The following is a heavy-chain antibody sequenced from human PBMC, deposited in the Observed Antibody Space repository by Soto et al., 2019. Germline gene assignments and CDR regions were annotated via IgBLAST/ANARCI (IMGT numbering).Heavy chain of an antibody. D-gene: IGHD3-10*01. Sequence: GGSLRLSCAASGFTFSSYAMSWVRQAPGKGLEWVSGISGSGDSTYYADSVKGRFTISRDNSKNTLYLQMNSLRAEDTAVYYCASEGQIRHLSGLTWFDPWGQGTLVTVSS. CDR1: GFTFSSYA. J-gene: IGHJ5*02. V-gene: IGHV3-23*01. CDR3: ASEGQIRHLSGLTWFDP. CDR2: ISGSGDST.